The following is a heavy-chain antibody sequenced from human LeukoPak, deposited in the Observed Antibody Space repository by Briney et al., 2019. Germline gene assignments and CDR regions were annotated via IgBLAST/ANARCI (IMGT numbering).Heavy chain of an antibody. CDR1: GFTFNTLA. V-gene: IGHV3-23*01. J-gene: IGHJ4*02. CDR2: INARGFIT. Sequence: PRGSLRLSCAASGFTFNTLAMSWVRQAPGKGLEWVSAINARGFITYYAESVKGRFTISRDNSKNTLFLQMNSLSVEDTAIYYCVNHITAMVRGCLDHWGQGILVTVSS. CDR3: VNHITAMVRGCLDH. D-gene: IGHD5-18*01.